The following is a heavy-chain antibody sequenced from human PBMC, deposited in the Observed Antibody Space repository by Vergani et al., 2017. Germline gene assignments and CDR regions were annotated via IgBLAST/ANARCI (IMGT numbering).Heavy chain of an antibody. CDR1: GGSFSGYY. J-gene: IGHJ4*02. V-gene: IGHV4-34*01. CDR3: ARAAEYSSSRADFDD. D-gene: IGHD6-6*01. Sequence: QVQLQQWGAGLLKPSETLSLTCAVYGGSFSGYYWSWIRQPPGKGLEWIGEINHSRSTNYNPSLKSRVTISVDTSKNQFSLKLSSVTAADTAVYYCARAAEYSSSRADFDDLGQGTRVTVTS. CDR2: INHSRST.